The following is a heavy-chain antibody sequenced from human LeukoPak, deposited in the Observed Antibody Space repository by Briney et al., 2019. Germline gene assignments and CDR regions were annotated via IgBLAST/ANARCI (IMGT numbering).Heavy chain of an antibody. CDR3: ARGSGVWFGEYGDY. D-gene: IGHD3-10*01. V-gene: IGHV1-18*04. Sequence: GTSVKVSCKASGYTFTSYGISWGRQAPGQGLEGMGWISAYNGNTNYAQKLQGRVTMTTDTSTSTAYMELRSLRSDDTAVYYCARGSGVWFGEYGDYWGQGTLVTVSS. J-gene: IGHJ4*02. CDR1: GYTFTSYG. CDR2: ISAYNGNT.